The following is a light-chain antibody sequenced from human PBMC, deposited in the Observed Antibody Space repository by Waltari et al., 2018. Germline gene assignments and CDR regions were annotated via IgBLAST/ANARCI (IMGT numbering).Light chain of an antibody. CDR2: GHD. V-gene: IGLV3-19*01. Sequence: SSELTQDPAVSVALGQTVRITCQGDSLRRYYASWYQKRPGQAPFLVLYGHDNRPSGIPDRFSGSTSGNTASLTITRAQAEDAGVYYCLSRDSSSTRVFGGGTTLTV. CDR3: LSRDSSSTRV. J-gene: IGLJ3*02. CDR1: SLRRYY.